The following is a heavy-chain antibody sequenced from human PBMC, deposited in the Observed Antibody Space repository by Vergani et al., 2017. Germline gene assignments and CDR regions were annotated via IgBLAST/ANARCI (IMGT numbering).Heavy chain of an antibody. D-gene: IGHD6-19*01. CDR2: IYSGGST. CDR3: ARGGSSGWYGVDY. Sequence: EVQLVESGGVVVQPGGSLRLSCAASGFTVSSNYMSWVRQAPGKGLEWVSVIYSGGSTYYADSVKGRFTIARHNSKNTLYLQMNSLRAEDTAVYYCARGGSSGWYGVDYWGQGTLVTVSS. CDR1: GFTVSSNY. J-gene: IGHJ4*02. V-gene: IGHV3-53*04.